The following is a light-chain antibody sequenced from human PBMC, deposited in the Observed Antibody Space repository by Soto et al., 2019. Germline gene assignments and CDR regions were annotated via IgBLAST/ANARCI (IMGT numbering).Light chain of an antibody. CDR3: QSYDSSLSGAA. J-gene: IGLJ1*01. CDR1: RSNIGAGYD. CDR2: GNS. Sequence: QSVLTQPPSVSGAPGQRVTISCTGTRSNIGAGYDVHWYQQLPGTAPKLLIYGNSNRPSGVPDRFSGSKSGTSASLAITGLQAEDEADYYCQSYDSSLSGAAFGTGTKLTVL. V-gene: IGLV1-40*01.